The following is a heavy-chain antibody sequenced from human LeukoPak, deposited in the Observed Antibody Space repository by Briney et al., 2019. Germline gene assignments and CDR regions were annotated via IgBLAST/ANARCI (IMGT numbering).Heavy chain of an antibody. D-gene: IGHD1-7*01. Sequence: GRSLRLSCAASGFTFSSYAMHWVRQAPGKGLEWVAVISYDGSNKYYADSAKGRFTISRDNSKNTLYLQMNSLRAEDTAVYYCARDHKLELLYYYYGMDVWGQGTTVTVSS. CDR3: ARDHKLELLYYYYGMDV. CDR2: ISYDGSNK. V-gene: IGHV3-30-3*01. CDR1: GFTFSSYA. J-gene: IGHJ6*02.